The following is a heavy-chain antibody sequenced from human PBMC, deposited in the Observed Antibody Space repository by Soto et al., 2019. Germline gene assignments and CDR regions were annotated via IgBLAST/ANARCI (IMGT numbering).Heavy chain of an antibody. J-gene: IGHJ4*02. CDR1: GYSFAGHW. Sequence: GESLKISCKGSGYSFAGHWITWVRQKPGKGLEWMGRIDPSDSQTYYSPSFRGHVTISVTKSITTVFLQWSSLRASDTAMYYCARQIYDSDTGPNFQYYFDSWGQGTPVTVSS. CDR3: ARQIYDSDTGPNFQYYFDS. CDR2: IDPSDSQT. V-gene: IGHV5-10-1*01. D-gene: IGHD3-22*01.